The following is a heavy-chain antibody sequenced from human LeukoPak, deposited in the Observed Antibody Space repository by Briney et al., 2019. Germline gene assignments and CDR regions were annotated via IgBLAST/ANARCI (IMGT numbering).Heavy chain of an antibody. CDR2: IKQDGSEK. CDR1: GFSFSNYW. V-gene: IGHV3-7*01. Sequence: GGSLRLSCAASGFSFSNYWMTRVRQAPGKGLEWVANIKQDGSEKFYVDSVKGRFTISRDNAKNSLYLQLNTLRAEDTAVYYCATNTVGYYYYMDVWGKGTTVTVSS. D-gene: IGHD4-17*01. CDR3: ATNTVGYYYYMDV. J-gene: IGHJ6*03.